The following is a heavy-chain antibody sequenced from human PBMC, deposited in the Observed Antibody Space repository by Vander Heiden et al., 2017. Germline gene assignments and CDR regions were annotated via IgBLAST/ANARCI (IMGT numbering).Heavy chain of an antibody. CDR3: ARGGGSGYYYG. J-gene: IGHJ4*02. CDR1: AGSTSSYS. Sequence: QVQLQESGPGLVKPSETLSLTCTVPAGSTSSYSWSWSRQPAGKGLEWIGRIYTSGTTNYNPALKSRVTMSVDTSKNQFSLNLSSVTAADTAVYYGARGGGSGYYYGWGQGILVTVSS. V-gene: IGHV4-4*07. D-gene: IGHD3-22*01. CDR2: IYTSGTT.